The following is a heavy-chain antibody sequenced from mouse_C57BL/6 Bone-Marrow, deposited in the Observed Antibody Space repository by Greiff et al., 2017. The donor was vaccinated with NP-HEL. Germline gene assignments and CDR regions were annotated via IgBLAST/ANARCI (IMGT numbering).Heavy chain of an antibody. CDR2: IYPRSGNT. D-gene: IGHD1-1*01. V-gene: IGHV1-81*01. CDR1: GYTFTSYG. CDR3: AREGYYGSRGGFAY. Sequence: QVHVKQSGAELARPGASVKLSCKASGYTFTSYGISWVKQRTGQGLEWIGEIYPRSGNTYYNEKFKGKATLTADKSSSTAYMELARLTSEDSAVYYCAREGYYGSRGGFAYWGQGTLVTVSA. J-gene: IGHJ3*01.